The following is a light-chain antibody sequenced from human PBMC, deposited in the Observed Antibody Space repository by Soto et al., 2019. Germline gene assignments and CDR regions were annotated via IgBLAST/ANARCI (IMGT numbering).Light chain of an antibody. CDR2: DVS. V-gene: IGLV2-14*03. CDR3: SSYTISLAL. Sequence: QSALTQPASVSGSPGQSITISCTGTSSDIGGHNFVSWYQQHPGKAPKLLLYDVSSQPSGVSNRFSGSKSGNTASLTISGLQAEDEADYYCSSYTISLALFGGGTKLTVL. CDR1: SSDIGGHNF. J-gene: IGLJ2*01.